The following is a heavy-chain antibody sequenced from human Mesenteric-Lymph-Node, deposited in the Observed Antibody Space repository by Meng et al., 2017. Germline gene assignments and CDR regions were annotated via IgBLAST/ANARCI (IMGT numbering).Heavy chain of an antibody. CDR1: GFTFTSSA. CDR2: MNPNSGNT. J-gene: IGHJ3*02. CDR3: ARDAMYYDSSGYSQDAFDI. Sequence: ASVKVSCKASGFTFTSSAVQWVRQATGQGIEWIGWMNPNSGNTGNAQKFQGRVTMTRDTSISTAYMELSSLRSEYTAVYYCARDAMYYDSSGYSQDAFDIWGQGTMVTVSS. D-gene: IGHD3-22*01. V-gene: IGHV1-8*02.